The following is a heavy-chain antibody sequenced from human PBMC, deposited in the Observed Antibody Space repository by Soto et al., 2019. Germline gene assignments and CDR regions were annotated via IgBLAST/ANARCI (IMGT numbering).Heavy chain of an antibody. CDR3: VIKPGGGANPGDDY. V-gene: IGHV1-8*01. J-gene: IGHJ4*02. D-gene: IGHD2-15*01. CDR2: MNHDSGDT. CDR1: GYPFSAFD. Sequence: QVQLVQSGAEVKKPGASVKVSCEASGYPFSAFDINWVRQAGGQGLEWMGWMNHDSGDTAFAKRIQDRITITRSTSISRAYMELSRLTSDDTAVYFCVIKPGGGANPGDDYWGQGTMVTVSS.